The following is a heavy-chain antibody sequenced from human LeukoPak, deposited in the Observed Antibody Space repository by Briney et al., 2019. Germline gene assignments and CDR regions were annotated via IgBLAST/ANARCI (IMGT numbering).Heavy chain of an antibody. CDR2: ISSSGTYL. D-gene: IGHD6-19*01. V-gene: IGHV3-23*01. CDR3: AKDGRVWLVPDDAFDI. Sequence: HTGGSLRLTCAASGFTFSNYAMHWVRQAPGKGLEWVSSISSSGTYLYYADSVKGRFTISRDNSKNTLYLQMNSLRAEDTAVYYCAKDGRVWLVPDDAFDIWGQGTMVTVSS. J-gene: IGHJ3*02. CDR1: GFTFSNYA.